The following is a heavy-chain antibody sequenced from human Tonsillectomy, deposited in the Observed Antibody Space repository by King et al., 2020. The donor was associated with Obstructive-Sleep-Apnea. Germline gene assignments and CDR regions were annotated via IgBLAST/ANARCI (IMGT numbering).Heavy chain of an antibody. CDR3: AKAASQSIGFYLWGT. CDR1: GFSLSSYA. CDR2: ISGSGGT. D-gene: IGHD3-16*01. V-gene: IGHV3-23*04. Sequence: VQLVESGGGLVQPGGSLRLSCAASGFSLSSYAMSWVRQAPGKGLEWVSAISGSGGTYYADSVKGRFTISRDNSKNTLYVQMNSLRVDDTAVYYCAKAASQSIGFYLWGTWGQGTLVTVSS. J-gene: IGHJ5*02.